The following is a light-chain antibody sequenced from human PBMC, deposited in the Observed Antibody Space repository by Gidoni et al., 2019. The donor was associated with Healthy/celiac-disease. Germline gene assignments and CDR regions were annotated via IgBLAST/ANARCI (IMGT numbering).Light chain of an antibody. CDR3: QQYYSTPPYT. CDR1: QRVLYSSNNKNY. CDR2: WAS. J-gene: IGKJ2*01. V-gene: IGKV4-1*01. Sequence: DIVMTQSTAARAVSLGERATINCKSSQRVLYSSNNKNYLAWYQQQPGQPPKLLIYWASTRESGVPDRFSGSGSGTDFTLTISSLQAEDVAVYYCQQYYSTPPYTFGQGTKLEIK.